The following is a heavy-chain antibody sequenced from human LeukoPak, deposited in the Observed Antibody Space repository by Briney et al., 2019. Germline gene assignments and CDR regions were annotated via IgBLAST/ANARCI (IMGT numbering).Heavy chain of an antibody. CDR2: IYHSGST. V-gene: IGHV4-30-2*01. CDR1: GGSISSGGYS. CDR3: ARGYCSGGSCYEHDAFDI. J-gene: IGHJ3*02. Sequence: SETLSLTCAVSGGSISSGGYSWSWIRQPPGKGLEWIGYIYHSGSTYYNPSLKGRVTMSVDRSKNQFSLKLSSVTAADTAVYYCARGYCSGGSCYEHDAFDIWGQGTMVTVSS. D-gene: IGHD2-15*01.